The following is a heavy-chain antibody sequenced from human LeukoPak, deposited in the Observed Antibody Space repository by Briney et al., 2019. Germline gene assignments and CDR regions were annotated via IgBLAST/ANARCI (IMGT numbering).Heavy chain of an antibody. J-gene: IGHJ4*02. D-gene: IGHD2-15*01. Sequence: ASVKVSCKASGYTFIGYYLHWVXXAPGQGXXWXXXXXPHNGDTNYAQKFQGRVTMXRDTSITTAYMELSRLRSDDTAAYYCATVRDIVVGGGPYYFDYWGQGTLVTVSS. CDR3: ATVRDIVVGGGPYYFDY. V-gene: IGHV1-2*02. CDR1: GYTFIGYY. CDR2: XXPHNGDT.